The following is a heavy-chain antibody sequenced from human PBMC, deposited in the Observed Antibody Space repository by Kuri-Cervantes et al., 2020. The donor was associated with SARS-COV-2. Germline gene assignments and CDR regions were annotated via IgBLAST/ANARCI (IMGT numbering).Heavy chain of an antibody. D-gene: IGHD6-19*01. CDR1: GDSISSYY. CDR3: VTSLPRSGWDGEDAFDI. Sequence: SETLSLTCTVSGDSISSYYWGWIRQPPGKGLEWIGSIYNSGSTYYNPSLKSRVTISVDTSKKQFSLRLSSVTAADAAVYYCVTSLPRSGWDGEDAFDIWGQGTMVTVSS. J-gene: IGHJ3*02. V-gene: IGHV4-39*01. CDR2: IYNSGST.